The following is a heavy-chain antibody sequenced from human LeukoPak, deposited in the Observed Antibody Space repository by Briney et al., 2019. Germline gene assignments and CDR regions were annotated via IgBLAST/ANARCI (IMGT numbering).Heavy chain of an antibody. CDR2: IYYSGST. CDR3: ARGRGSSCYYYYMDV. D-gene: IGHD3-10*01. CDR1: GGSISSSSYY. J-gene: IGHJ6*03. V-gene: IGHV4-39*01. Sequence: SETLSLTCTVSGGSISSSSYYWGWIRQPPGKGLEWIGSIYYSGSTYYNPSLKSRVTISVDTSKNQFSLKLSSVTAADTAVYYCARGRGSSCYYYYMDVWGKGTTVTVSS.